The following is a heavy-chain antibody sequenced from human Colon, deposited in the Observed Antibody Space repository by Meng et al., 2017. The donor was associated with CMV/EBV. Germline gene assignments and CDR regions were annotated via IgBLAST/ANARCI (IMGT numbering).Heavy chain of an antibody. J-gene: IGHJ4*02. Sequence: GDSVSSASAAWNWIRQSPSKGHEWLGRTYNRSQWFNDYAESMRGRITINPGTSQNLVSLHLKSVVPEDTAVYYCARDLDGWGTYVYWGQGILVTVSS. CDR3: ARDLDGWGTYVY. CDR2: TYNRSQWFN. V-gene: IGHV6-1*01. CDR1: GDSVSSASAA. D-gene: IGHD3-10*01.